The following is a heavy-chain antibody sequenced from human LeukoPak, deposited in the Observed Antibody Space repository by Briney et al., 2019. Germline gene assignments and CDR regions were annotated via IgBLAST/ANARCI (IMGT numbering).Heavy chain of an antibody. V-gene: IGHV4-59*01. CDR3: ARGAVLYYYRMDV. CDR2: IYYSGST. CDR1: GGSISSYY. Sequence: TSETLSLTCTVSGGSISSYYWSWIRQPPGKGLEWMGYIYYSGSTNYNPSFKSRVTISVDTSKTQFYLKLSSVTAADTAVYYCARGAVLYYYRMDVWGQGTTVTVSS. J-gene: IGHJ6*02. D-gene: IGHD6-19*01.